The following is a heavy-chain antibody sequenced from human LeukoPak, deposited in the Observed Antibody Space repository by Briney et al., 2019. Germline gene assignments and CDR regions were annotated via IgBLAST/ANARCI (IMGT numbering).Heavy chain of an antibody. CDR1: GFTFSSYW. Sequence: PGGSLRLSCAASGFTFSSYWMHWVRQVPGKGLLWVSRINSDGSSTIYADSVKGRFTISRDNAKNTLYLQMNSLRAEDTAVYYCAKDGIAAAGPYYFDYWGQGTLVTVSS. D-gene: IGHD6-13*01. CDR3: AKDGIAAAGPYYFDY. V-gene: IGHV3-74*01. CDR2: INSDGSST. J-gene: IGHJ4*02.